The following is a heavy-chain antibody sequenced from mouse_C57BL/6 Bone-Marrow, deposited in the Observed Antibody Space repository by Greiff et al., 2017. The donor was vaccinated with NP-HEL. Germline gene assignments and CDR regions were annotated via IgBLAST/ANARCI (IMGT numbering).Heavy chain of an antibody. CDR3: ARCRMRNYALDY. Sequence: QVQLQQPGAELVKPGASVKLSCKASGYTFTSYWMPWVKQRPGQGLEWIGMIHPNSGSTNYNEKFKSKATLTVDKSSSTAYMQLSSLTSEDSAMYYCARCRMRNYALDYWGQGTSVTVSS. CDR2: IHPNSGST. J-gene: IGHJ4*01. V-gene: IGHV1-64*01. CDR1: GYTFTSYW. D-gene: IGHD6-1*01.